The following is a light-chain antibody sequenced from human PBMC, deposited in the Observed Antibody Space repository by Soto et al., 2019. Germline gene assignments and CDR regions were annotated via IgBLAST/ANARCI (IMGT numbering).Light chain of an antibody. CDR2: DAS. Sequence: EIVLTQSPGILYLSPGDRATLPCRASQTISSGFLAWYQQKVGQAPRLLIYDASNRATGVPDRFSGSGSGTDFSLTISRLEPEDFAVYHCQQYSSSPRTFGQGTRLEIK. V-gene: IGKV3-20*01. CDR1: QTISSGF. J-gene: IGKJ5*01. CDR3: QQYSSSPRT.